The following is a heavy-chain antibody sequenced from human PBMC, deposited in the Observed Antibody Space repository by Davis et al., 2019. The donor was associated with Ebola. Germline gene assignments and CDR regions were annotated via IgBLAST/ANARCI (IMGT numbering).Heavy chain of an antibody. CDR3: ARESYSSGWFEY. Sequence: MPGGSLRLSCAVSGGSISSSYWSWIRQPPGKGLECIGYMYYSGSTDYNPSLQSRVTISVDTSKTQFSLRLSSVTAADTAVYFCARESYSSGWFEYWGQGTLVTVSS. CDR1: GGSISSSY. J-gene: IGHJ4*02. CDR2: MYYSGST. V-gene: IGHV4-59*01. D-gene: IGHD6-19*01.